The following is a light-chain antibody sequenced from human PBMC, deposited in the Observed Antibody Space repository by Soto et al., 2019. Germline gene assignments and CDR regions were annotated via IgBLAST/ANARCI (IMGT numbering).Light chain of an antibody. Sequence: DIQMTQSPSSLSASVGDRVSISCRASQSIGNSLNWYQQKPGKAPKFLIYGASSLQSGVPSRFSGSGSGTDFTLTISSLQPEDFATHYCQQSFSILPLTFGGGTKIEIK. V-gene: IGKV1-39*01. CDR2: GAS. CDR3: QQSFSILPLT. J-gene: IGKJ4*01. CDR1: QSIGNS.